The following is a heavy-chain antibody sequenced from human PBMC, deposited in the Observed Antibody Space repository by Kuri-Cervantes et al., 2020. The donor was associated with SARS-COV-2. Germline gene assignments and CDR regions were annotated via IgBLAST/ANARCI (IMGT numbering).Heavy chain of an antibody. CDR1: GDSISPYY. J-gene: IGHJ6*02. D-gene: IGHD2-2*01. Sequence: SETLSLTCSVSGDSISPYYWTWIRQPPGKGLEWIGHIYYSGSINYNPSLICRLTISVDTSKNQVSLKLSSVTAASTAVYYCARSAAAFYGMDVWGQGTTVTVSS. CDR3: ARSAAAFYGMDV. CDR2: IYYSGSI. V-gene: IGHV4-59*01.